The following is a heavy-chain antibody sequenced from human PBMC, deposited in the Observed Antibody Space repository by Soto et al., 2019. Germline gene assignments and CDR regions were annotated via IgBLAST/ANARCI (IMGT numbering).Heavy chain of an antibody. CDR3: ARDITMVRGALGYNWFDP. V-gene: IGHV4-30-4*01. Sequence: SETLSLTCTVSGGSISSGDYYWSWIRQPPGKGLEWIGYIYYSGSTYYNPSLKSRVTISVDTSKNQFSLKLSSVTAADTAVYYCARDITMVRGALGYNWFDPWGQGTLVTVSS. CDR1: GGSISSGDYY. D-gene: IGHD3-10*01. CDR2: IYYSGST. J-gene: IGHJ5*02.